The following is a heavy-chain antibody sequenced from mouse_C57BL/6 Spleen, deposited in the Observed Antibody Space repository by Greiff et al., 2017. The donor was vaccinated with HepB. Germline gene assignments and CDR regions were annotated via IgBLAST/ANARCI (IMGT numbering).Heavy chain of an antibody. V-gene: IGHV1-26*01. CDR3: AREVGQLRLGFAY. D-gene: IGHD3-2*02. Sequence: EVQLQQSGPELVKPGASVKISCKASGYTFTDYYMNWVKQSHGKSLEWIGDINPNNGGTSYNQKFKGKATLTVDKSSSTAYMELRSLTSEDSAVYYCAREVGQLRLGFAYWGQGTLVTVSA. CDR1: GYTFTDYY. J-gene: IGHJ3*01. CDR2: INPNNGGT.